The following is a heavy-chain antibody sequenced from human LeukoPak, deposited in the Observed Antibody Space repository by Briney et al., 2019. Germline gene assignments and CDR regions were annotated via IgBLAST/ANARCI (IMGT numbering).Heavy chain of an antibody. J-gene: IGHJ5*02. V-gene: IGHV1-69*13. D-gene: IGHD2-15*01. Sequence: ASVKVSCKASGGTFSSYAISWVRQAPGQGLEWMGGIIPIFGTANYAQKFQGRVTITADESTSTAYMELSSLRSEDTAVDYCARGLGYCSGGSCQAGGWFDPWGQGTLVTVAS. CDR1: GGTFSSYA. CDR3: ARGLGYCSGGSCQAGGWFDP. CDR2: IIPIFGTA.